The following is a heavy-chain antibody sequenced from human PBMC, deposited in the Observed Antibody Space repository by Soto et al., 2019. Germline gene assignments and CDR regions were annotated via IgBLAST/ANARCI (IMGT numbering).Heavy chain of an antibody. CDR1: GFTFSNAW. CDR2: IKSKTDGGTT. D-gene: IGHD2-15*01. CDR3: TTDIVVPPTAFDI. Sequence: GGSLRLSCAASGFTFSNAWMSWVRQAPGKGLEWVGRIKSKTDGGTTDYAEPVKGRFTISRDDSKNTLYLQMNSLKTEDTAVYYCTTDIVVPPTAFDIWGQGTMVTVSS. V-gene: IGHV3-15*01. J-gene: IGHJ3*02.